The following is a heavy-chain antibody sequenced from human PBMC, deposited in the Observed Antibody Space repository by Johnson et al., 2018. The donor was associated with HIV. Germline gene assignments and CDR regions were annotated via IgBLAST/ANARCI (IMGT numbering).Heavy chain of an antibody. CDR2: INSDGSST. V-gene: IGHV3-74*02. Sequence: VQLVESGGGVVRPGGSLRLSCAASGFTFSDYYMSWIRQAPGKGLEWVSRINSDGSSTSYADSVKGRFTISRDNSKNSLYLQMNSLRADDTAVYYCARGGSDVFDICGRGTMVTVSS. J-gene: IGHJ3*02. D-gene: IGHD3-16*01. CDR1: GFTFSDYY. CDR3: ARGGSDVFDI.